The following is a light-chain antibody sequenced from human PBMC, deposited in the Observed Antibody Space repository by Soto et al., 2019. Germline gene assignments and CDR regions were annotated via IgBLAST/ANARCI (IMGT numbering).Light chain of an antibody. V-gene: IGKV3D-7*01. J-gene: IGKJ1*01. Sequence: PGERVTLSCRASQSVSSSYLNWYQQKPGQAPRLLIYGASTRATSIPARFSGSGSGTEFTLTISTLQPEDFAVYYCQQDYNLPWTFGQGTKVEIK. CDR3: QQDYNLPWT. CDR2: GAS. CDR1: QSVSSSY.